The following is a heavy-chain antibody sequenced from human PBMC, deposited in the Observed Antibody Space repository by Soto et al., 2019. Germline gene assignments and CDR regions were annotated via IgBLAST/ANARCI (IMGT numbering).Heavy chain of an antibody. CDR3: ARSARGAAAGTDYYYYGMDV. Sequence: SQTLSLTCAISGDSVSSNSAAWNWIRQSPSRGLEWLGRTYYRSKWYNDYAVSVKSRITINPDTSKNQFSLQLNSVTPEDTAVYYCARSARGAAAGTDYYYYGMDVWGQGTTVTVSS. CDR2: TYYRSKWYN. V-gene: IGHV6-1*01. CDR1: GDSVSSNSAA. J-gene: IGHJ6*02. D-gene: IGHD6-13*01.